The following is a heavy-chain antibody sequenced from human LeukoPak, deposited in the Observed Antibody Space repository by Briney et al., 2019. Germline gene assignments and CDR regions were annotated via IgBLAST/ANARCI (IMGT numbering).Heavy chain of an antibody. CDR1: GFTFSSYA. Sequence: PGGSLRLSCAASGFTFSSYAMSWVRQAPGKGLEWVSAISGSGGSTYYADSVKGRFTISRDDSKNTLYLQMNSLKSEDTAVYFCTTLPGYSYGYLQDYWGQGTLVTVSS. CDR3: TTLPGYSYGYLQDY. J-gene: IGHJ4*02. D-gene: IGHD5-18*01. V-gene: IGHV3-23*01. CDR2: ISGSGGST.